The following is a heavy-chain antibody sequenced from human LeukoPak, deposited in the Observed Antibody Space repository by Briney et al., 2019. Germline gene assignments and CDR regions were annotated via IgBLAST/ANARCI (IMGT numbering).Heavy chain of an antibody. Sequence: AAVTVSCKASGYTFTSYDFNWVRLATAPGIEWTGWINPNSGNTGYPQKFQGRVTMTRNTSKGKASLELNSQSCDDTDVSYCSSGLKRWGYCSNTSCYSDNWFDPWGQGTLVTVSS. CDR3: SSGLKRWGYCSNTSCYSDNWFDP. J-gene: IGHJ5*02. CDR1: GYTFTSYD. V-gene: IGHV1-8*01. CDR2: INPNSGNT. D-gene: IGHD2-2*01.